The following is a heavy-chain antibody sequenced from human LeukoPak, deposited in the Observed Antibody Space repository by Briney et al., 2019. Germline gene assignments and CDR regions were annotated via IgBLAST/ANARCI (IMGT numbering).Heavy chain of an antibody. J-gene: IGHJ4*02. Sequence: ASETLSLTCTVSGGSISSGGYYWSWIRQHPGKGLEWIGYIYYSGSTYYNPSLKSRVTISVDTSKNQFSLKLSSVTAADTAVYYCAREVNSSWYGQIDYWGQGTLVTVSS. V-gene: IGHV4-31*03. CDR3: AREVNSSWYGQIDY. CDR1: GGSISSGGYY. D-gene: IGHD6-13*01. CDR2: IYYSGST.